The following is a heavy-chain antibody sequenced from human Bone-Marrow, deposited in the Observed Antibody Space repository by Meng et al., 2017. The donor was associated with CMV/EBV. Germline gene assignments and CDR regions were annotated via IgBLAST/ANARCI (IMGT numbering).Heavy chain of an antibody. Sequence: SFSGYYWSWIRQPPGKGLEWIGEISHSGSTNYNPSLKSRVTISVDTSKNQFSLKLSSVTAADTAVYYCARSHPEYYYDSSGYHPIDYWGQGTLVTVSS. CDR1: SFSGYY. CDR3: ARSHPEYYYDSSGYHPIDY. V-gene: IGHV4-34*01. J-gene: IGHJ4*02. CDR2: ISHSGST. D-gene: IGHD3-22*01.